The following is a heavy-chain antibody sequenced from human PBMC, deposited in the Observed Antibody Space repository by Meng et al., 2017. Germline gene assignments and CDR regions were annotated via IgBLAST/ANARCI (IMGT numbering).Heavy chain of an antibody. CDR2: IYTSGST. Sequence: SETLSLTCTVSGGSISSYYWSWIRQPAGKGLEWIGRIYTSGSTNYNPPLKSRVTMSVDTSKNQFSLKLSSVTAADTAVYYCARGFSVGYDSSGYYYVPPYFDYWGQGTLVTVSS. J-gene: IGHJ4*02. CDR1: GGSISSYY. D-gene: IGHD3-22*01. CDR3: ARGFSVGYDSSGYYYVPPYFDY. V-gene: IGHV4-4*07.